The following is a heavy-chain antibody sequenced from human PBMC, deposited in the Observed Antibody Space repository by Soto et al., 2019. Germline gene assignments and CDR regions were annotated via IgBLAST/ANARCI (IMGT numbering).Heavy chain of an antibody. J-gene: IGHJ4*02. CDR3: VRGPLTHGLDX. D-gene: IGHD7-27*01. V-gene: IGHV3-7*03. CDR1: AFVLRDYP. Sequence: PGGSLRLSCVASAFVLRDYPMNWVRQAPGKGLEWVSNINRRGSEANYAASVRGRFTISRDNARNLLYLQMNSLRADDTAVYFCVRGPLTHGLDXWGQATLVTVSX. CDR2: INRRGSEA.